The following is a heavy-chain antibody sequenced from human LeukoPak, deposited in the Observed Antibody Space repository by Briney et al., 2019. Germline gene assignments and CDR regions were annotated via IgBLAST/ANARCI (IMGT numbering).Heavy chain of an antibody. CDR1: GGSISSDGYY. D-gene: IGHD5-18*01. CDR2: MYYSGTS. Sequence: SETLSLTCTVSGGSISSDGYYWGWIRQPPGKGLEWIGTMYYSGTSYYNPSLKSRVTISLEMSKNQFSLKLSSVTAADTAVYYCARDRVVDTAMDYFDYWGQGTLVTVSS. CDR3: ARDRVVDTAMDYFDY. V-gene: IGHV4-39*07. J-gene: IGHJ4*02.